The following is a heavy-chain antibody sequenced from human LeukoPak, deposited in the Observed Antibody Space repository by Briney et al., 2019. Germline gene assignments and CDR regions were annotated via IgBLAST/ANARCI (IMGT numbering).Heavy chain of an antibody. CDR2: IYSGGST. Sequence: GGSLRLSCAASGFTVSSNYMSWIRQAPGKGLEWVSVIYSGGSTYYADSVKGRFTISRDNSKNTLYLQMNSLRAEDTAVYYCASDSYSPGYFQHCGQGTLVTVSS. V-gene: IGHV3-66*01. CDR3: ASDSYSPGYFQH. CDR1: GFTVSSNY. J-gene: IGHJ1*01. D-gene: IGHD2-15*01.